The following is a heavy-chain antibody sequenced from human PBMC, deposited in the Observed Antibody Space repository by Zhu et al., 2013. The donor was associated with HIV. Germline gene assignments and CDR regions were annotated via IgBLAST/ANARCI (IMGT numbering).Heavy chain of an antibody. CDR1: GGTFSSYA. CDR2: IIPIFGTA. CDR3: ARDLSIAARPRRLGWFDP. V-gene: IGHV1-69*01. J-gene: IGHJ5*02. D-gene: IGHD6-6*01. Sequence: QVQLVQSGAEVKKPGSSVKVSCKASGGTFSSYAISWVRQAPGQGLEWMGGIIPIFGTANYAQKFQGRVTITADESTSTAYMELSSLRSEDTAVYYCARDLSIAARPRRLGWFDPWGRGNPGHRLL.